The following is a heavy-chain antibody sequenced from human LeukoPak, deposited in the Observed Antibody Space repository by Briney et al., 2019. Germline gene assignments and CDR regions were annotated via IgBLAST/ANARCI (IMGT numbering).Heavy chain of an antibody. CDR1: GFTFSNSW. CDR3: ARADWSYLLDS. Sequence: GGSLRLSCAASGFTFSNSWMHWVRQAPGKGLVWVSRINSDGSSTTYADSVKGRFTTSRDIAKNTLYLQMNSLRAEDTAVYYCARADWSYLLDSWGQGTLVTVSS. D-gene: IGHD1-26*01. V-gene: IGHV3-74*01. J-gene: IGHJ4*02. CDR2: INSDGSST.